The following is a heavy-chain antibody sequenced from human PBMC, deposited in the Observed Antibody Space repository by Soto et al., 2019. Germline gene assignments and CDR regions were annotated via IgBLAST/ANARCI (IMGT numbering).Heavy chain of an antibody. CDR3: ARLSEVVVTAYGYFQH. D-gene: IGHD2-21*02. CDR1: GYSFTSYW. J-gene: IGHJ1*01. Sequence: GESLKISCKGSGYSFTSYWIGWVRQMPGKGLEWMGIIYPGDSDTRYSPSFQGQVTISADKSISTAYLQWSSLKASDTAMYYCARLSEVVVTAYGYFQHWGQGTLVTVSS. CDR2: IYPGDSDT. V-gene: IGHV5-51*01.